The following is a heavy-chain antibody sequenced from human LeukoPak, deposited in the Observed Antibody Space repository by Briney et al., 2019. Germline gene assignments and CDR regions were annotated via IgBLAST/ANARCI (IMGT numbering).Heavy chain of an antibody. Sequence: PGGSLRLSCAASGFTFSSYAMSWVRQAPGKGLEWVAVIWYDGSNKYYADSVKGRFTISRDNSKNTLYLQMNSLRAEDTAVYYCAREHGDDYYGMDVWGQGTTVTVSS. CDR3: AREHGDDYYGMDV. V-gene: IGHV3-33*08. CDR2: IWYDGSNK. J-gene: IGHJ6*02. CDR1: GFTFSSYA. D-gene: IGHD4-17*01.